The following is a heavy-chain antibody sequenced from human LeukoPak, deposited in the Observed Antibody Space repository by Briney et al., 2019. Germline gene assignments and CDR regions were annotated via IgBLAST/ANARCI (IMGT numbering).Heavy chain of an antibody. D-gene: IGHD3-3*01. CDR1: GLSIGTSGVG. CDR3: VRRQYNSDFDFWSGFDY. CDR2: IYWDEDI. V-gene: IGHV2-5*02. Sequence: SGPTLVKPTQTLTLTCTLSGLSIGTSGVGVGWIRQPPGKALEWLALIYWDEDIRYSPSLKNRLTITKDTSKNQVVLTMTNMDPVDTATHYCVRRQYNSDFDFWSGFDYWGHGTLVTVSS. J-gene: IGHJ4*01.